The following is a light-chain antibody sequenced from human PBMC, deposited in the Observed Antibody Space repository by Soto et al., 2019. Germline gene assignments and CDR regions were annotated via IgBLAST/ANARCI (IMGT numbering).Light chain of an antibody. CDR1: QFVTSGH. V-gene: IGKV3-20*01. CDR2: DAS. J-gene: IGKJ5*01. Sequence: EIVLTQSPGTLSLSSGEGATLSCRASQFVTSGHLAWYQQKPGQSPRLLIYDASTRATGIPDRFSGSGSGTDFSLTISRLEPEDFAVYYCQQYGSSVTFGQGTRLEIK. CDR3: QQYGSSVT.